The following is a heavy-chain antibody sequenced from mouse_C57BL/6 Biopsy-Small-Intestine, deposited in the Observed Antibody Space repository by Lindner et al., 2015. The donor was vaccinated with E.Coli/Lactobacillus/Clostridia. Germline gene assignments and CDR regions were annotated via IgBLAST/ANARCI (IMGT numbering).Heavy chain of an antibody. V-gene: IGHV1-81*01. J-gene: IGHJ3*01. CDR2: IYPRSGNT. CDR3: AGAAQATGFAY. Sequence: VQLQESGAELARPGASVKLSCKASGYTFTCYGISWVKQRTGQGLEWIGEIYPRSGNTYYHEKFKGKATLTADKSSSTAYMELRSLTSEDSAVYFCAGAAQATGFAYWGQGTLVTVSA. CDR1: GYTFTCYG. D-gene: IGHD3-2*02.